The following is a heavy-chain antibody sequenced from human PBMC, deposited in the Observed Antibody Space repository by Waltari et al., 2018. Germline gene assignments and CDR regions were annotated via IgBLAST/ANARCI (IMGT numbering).Heavy chain of an antibody. CDR1: GGNFSSYA. CDR2: IIPILGTA. CDR3: ARDWQRTTGAFDI. J-gene: IGHJ3*02. Sequence: QVQLVQSGAEVKKPGSSVKVSCKASGGNFSSYAISWVRQAAGQGLEWMGGIIPILGTANYSQKFQGRVTITADESTRTAYMELSSLRSEDTSVYYCARDWQRTTGAFDIWGQGTMVTVSS. V-gene: IGHV1-69*13. D-gene: IGHD6-25*01.